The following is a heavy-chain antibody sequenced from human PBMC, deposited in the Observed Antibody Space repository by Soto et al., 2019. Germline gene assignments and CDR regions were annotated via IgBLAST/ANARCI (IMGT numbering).Heavy chain of an antibody. CDR1: GFSFRNYA. CDR3: VKGTAHYYLYTLDV. Sequence: PGGSLRLSCSASGFSFRNYALYWVRQAPGNGLHFVSAIGANAGVTYYADSVKDRFTISRDNSKNTLYLQMIGLRAEDTAIYYCVKGTAHYYLYTLDVWGQGTTATVPS. J-gene: IGHJ6*02. D-gene: IGHD3-10*01. CDR2: IGANAGVT. V-gene: IGHV3-64D*06.